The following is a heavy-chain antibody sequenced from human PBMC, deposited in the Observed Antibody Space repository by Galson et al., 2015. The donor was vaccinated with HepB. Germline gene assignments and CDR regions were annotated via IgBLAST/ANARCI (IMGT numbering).Heavy chain of an antibody. V-gene: IGHV1-8*01. CDR3: ARWLEGAARHPSGSGSPYYYYYYGMDV. CDR2: MNPNSGNT. CDR1: GYAFTSYD. J-gene: IGHJ6*02. D-gene: IGHD6-6*01. Sequence: SVKVSCKASGYAFTSYDINWVRQATGQGLEWMGWMNPNSGNTGYAQKFQGRVTMTRNTSISTAYMELSSLRSEDTAVYYCARWLEGAARHPSGSGSPYYYYYYGMDVWGQGTTVTVSS.